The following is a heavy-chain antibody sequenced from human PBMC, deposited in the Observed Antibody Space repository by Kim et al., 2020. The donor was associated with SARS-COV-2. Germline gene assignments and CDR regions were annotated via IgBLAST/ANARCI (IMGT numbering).Heavy chain of an antibody. V-gene: IGHV5-10-1*01. CDR3: ARHYGGYGDSFDY. D-gene: IGHD1-26*01. J-gene: IGHJ4*02. Sequence: SPSFQGHVTISADKSISTACRQWSSLKASDTAMYYCARHYGGYGDSFDYWGQGTLVTVSS.